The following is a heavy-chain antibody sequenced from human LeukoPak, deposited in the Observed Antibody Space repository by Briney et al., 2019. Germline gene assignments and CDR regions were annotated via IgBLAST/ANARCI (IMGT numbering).Heavy chain of an antibody. D-gene: IGHD2-21*01. Sequence: GGSLRLSCVASGLTFSTYWMTWVRQAPGKGLEWVANIKQDGNEKRYVDSVKGRFTISRDNAKNSLYLQMNSLRVEDTAVYYCARIPTFGVVITNWGQGTLVTVSS. CDR3: ARIPTFGVVITN. V-gene: IGHV3-7*01. J-gene: IGHJ4*02. CDR2: IKQDGNEK. CDR1: GLTFSTYW.